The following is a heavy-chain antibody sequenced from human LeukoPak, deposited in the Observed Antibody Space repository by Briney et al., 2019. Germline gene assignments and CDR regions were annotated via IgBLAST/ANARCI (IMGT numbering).Heavy chain of an antibody. CDR2: ISYDGSNK. CDR3: AREERTFEVVIDY. V-gene: IGHV3-30*01. J-gene: IGHJ4*02. CDR1: GFTFSSYA. D-gene: IGHD3-3*01. Sequence: GRSLRLSCAASGFTFSSYAMHWVRQAPGKGLEWVAVISYDGSNKYYADSVKGRFTISRDNSKNTLYLQMNSLRAEDTAVYYCAREERTFEVVIDYWGQGTLVTVSS.